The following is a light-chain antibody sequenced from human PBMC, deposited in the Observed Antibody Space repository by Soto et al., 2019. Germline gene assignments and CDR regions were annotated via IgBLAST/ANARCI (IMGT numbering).Light chain of an antibody. V-gene: IGKV1-6*01. J-gene: IGKJ1*01. CDR3: LQDYTYPRT. CDR2: AAS. CDR1: HDIRSD. Sequence: ATQMTQSPSSLSASVGDRVTITCRASHDIRSDLAWYQKKSGKAPKLLIYAASSLQSGVPLRFSGSGSGSYFTLTISSLQPEDFATYYCLQDYTYPRTFGQGTSVEI.